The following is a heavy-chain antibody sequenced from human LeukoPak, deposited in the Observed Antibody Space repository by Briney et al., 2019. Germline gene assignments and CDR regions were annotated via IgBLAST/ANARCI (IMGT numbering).Heavy chain of an antibody. CDR3: AKGFCSSFTCYSRFDP. Sequence: QPGGSLRLSCAASGFTFSSYSMTWVRQAPGKGLEWVSAISGSGGSTYHADSVKGRFTISRDNSKNTLYLQMNSLRVEDTAVYYCAKGFCSSFTCYSRFDPWGQGTLVSVSS. J-gene: IGHJ5*02. CDR1: GFTFSSYS. V-gene: IGHV3-23*01. CDR2: ISGSGGST. D-gene: IGHD2-2*02.